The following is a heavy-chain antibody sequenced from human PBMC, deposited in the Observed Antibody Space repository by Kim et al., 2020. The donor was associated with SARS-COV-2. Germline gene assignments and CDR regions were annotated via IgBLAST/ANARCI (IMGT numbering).Heavy chain of an antibody. D-gene: IGHD2-2*02. CDR1: GFTFSGSA. CDR3: SRRGDDRTADPYIDY. V-gene: IGHV3-73*01. Sequence: GGSLRLSCAASGFTFSGSAMHWVRQASGKGPEWVGSIRSKANSYETAYIASVNGRFTISRDDSKNTAYLQMNSLKTEDTAVYYCSRRGDDRTADPYIDYWGQVALGTVSS. CDR2: IRSKANSYET. J-gene: IGHJ4*02.